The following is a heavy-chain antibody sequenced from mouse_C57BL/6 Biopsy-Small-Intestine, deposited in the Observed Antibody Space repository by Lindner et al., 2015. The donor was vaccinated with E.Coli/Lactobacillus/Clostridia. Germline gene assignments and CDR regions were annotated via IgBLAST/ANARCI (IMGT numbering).Heavy chain of an antibody. CDR2: INPQSGGT. D-gene: IGHD1-2*01. CDR3: ATAGHGQWLVD. CDR1: GYSFTGQF. Sequence: SVKVSCKASGYSFTGQFIHWVRQAPGQGLEWMGWINPQSGGTNYAPKFQGRVTVTRDTSITTAYVVLTSLRSDDTAVYYCATAGHGQWLVDWGQGTPVTVSS. J-gene: IGHJ4*01. V-gene: IGHV1-72*04.